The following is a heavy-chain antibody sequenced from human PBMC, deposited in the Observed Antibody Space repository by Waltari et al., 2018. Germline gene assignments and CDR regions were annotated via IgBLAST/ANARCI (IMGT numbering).Heavy chain of an antibody. J-gene: IGHJ3*02. D-gene: IGHD6-13*01. V-gene: IGHV3-53*01. CDR3: ARGDSSSWSHAFDI. CDR1: GFTVSSNY. Sequence: EVQLVESGGGLIQPGGSLRLSCAASGFTVSSNYMSWVRQAPGKGLEWVSVSYSGGSTYYADSVKGRFTISRDNSKNTLYLQMNSLRAEDTAVYYCARGDSSSWSHAFDIWGQGTMVTVSS. CDR2: SYSGGST.